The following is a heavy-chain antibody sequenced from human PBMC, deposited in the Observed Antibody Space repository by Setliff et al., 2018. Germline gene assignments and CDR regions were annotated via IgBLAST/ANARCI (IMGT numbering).Heavy chain of an antibody. CDR3: ARHPYYYGSGTYLDNNNRWFDP. J-gene: IGHJ5*02. Sequence: PGESLKISCKGSGYSFSTCWIGWVRQMPGKGLEWMGIIYPGDSITRYSPSFQGQVTISVDKSIHTAYLQWSSLRASDTAIYYCARHPYYYGSGTYLDNNNRWFDPWGQGTLVTSPQ. D-gene: IGHD3-10*01. CDR2: IYPGDSIT. V-gene: IGHV5-51*01. CDR1: GYSFSTCW.